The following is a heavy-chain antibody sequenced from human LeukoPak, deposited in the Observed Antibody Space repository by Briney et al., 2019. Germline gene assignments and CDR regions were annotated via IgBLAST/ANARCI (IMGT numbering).Heavy chain of an antibody. CDR3: ARVGAAAGPYYFDY. D-gene: IGHD6-13*01. CDR2: INAGNGNT. V-gene: IGHV1-3*01. CDR1: GYTFTSYA. J-gene: IGHJ4*02. Sequence: GASVKVSCKASGYTFTSYAMHWVRQAPGQRLEWMGWINAGNGNTKYSQKFQSRVAITRDTSASTAYMELSSLRSEDTAVHYCARVGAAAGPYYFDYWGQGTLVTVSS.